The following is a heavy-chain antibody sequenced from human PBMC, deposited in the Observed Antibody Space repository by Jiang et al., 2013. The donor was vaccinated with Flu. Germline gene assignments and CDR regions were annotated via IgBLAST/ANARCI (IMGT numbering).Heavy chain of an antibody. CDR3: TAGQMGASDFDY. J-gene: IGHJ4*01. V-gene: IGHV5-51*01. CDR1: GYSFRDYW. CDR2: VFPADSDT. Sequence: GAEVKKPGESLKISCKGSGYSFRDYWIGWVRQMPGKGLEWMGAVFPADSDTRYSPSFQGQVTISVDNSMNSAYLQWSSLNVSDTAMYYCTAGQMGASDFDYWGQERWSPSPQ. D-gene: IGHD1-26*01.